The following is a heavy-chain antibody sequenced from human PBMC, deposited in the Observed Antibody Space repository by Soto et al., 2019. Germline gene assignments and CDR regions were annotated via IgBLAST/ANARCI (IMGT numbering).Heavy chain of an antibody. CDR2: IKSKTDGGTT. V-gene: IGHV3-15*07. D-gene: IGHD3-10*01. CDR3: TTTLDGSGSYYKRNWFDP. CDR1: GFTFSNAW. Sequence: PGGSLRLSCAASGFTFSNAWMNWVRQAPGKGLEWVGRIKSKTDGGTTDYAAPVKGRFTISRDDSKNTLYLQMNSLKTEDTAVYYCTTTLDGSGSYYKRNWFDPWGQGTLVTVSS. J-gene: IGHJ5*02.